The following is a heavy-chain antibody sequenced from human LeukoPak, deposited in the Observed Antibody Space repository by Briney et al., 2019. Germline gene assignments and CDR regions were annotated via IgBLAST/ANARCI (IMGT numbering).Heavy chain of an antibody. Sequence: ASVKVSCKASGYTFTSYYMHWVRQAPGQGLEWMGIINPSGGSTSYAQKFQGRVTMTRDTSTSTVYMELSSLRSEDTAVYYCAREGLTMVRGVIVTNYFDYWGQGTLVTVSS. CDR3: AREGLTMVRGVIVTNYFDY. V-gene: IGHV1-46*01. D-gene: IGHD3-10*01. CDR1: GYTFTSYY. CDR2: INPSGGST. J-gene: IGHJ4*02.